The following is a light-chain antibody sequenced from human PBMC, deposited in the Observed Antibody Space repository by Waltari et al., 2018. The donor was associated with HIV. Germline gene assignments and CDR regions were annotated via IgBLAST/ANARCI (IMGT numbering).Light chain of an antibody. CDR1: QSVSSTY. CDR3: QQYGSSPPLYT. CDR2: GAS. J-gene: IGKJ2*01. Sequence: EIVLTQSPGTLSFSPGERATRSCRTSQSVSSTYLAWYQQRPGQAPRLLIYGASSRATGIPDRFSGSGSGTDFTLTINRLEPEDFAVYYCQQYGSSPPLYTFGQGTKLEIK. V-gene: IGKV3-20*01.